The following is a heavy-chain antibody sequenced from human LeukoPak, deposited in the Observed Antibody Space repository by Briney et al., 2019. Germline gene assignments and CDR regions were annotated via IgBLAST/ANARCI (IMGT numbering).Heavy chain of an antibody. D-gene: IGHD3-16*01. CDR1: GFSVSNTY. CDR2: TYSDGTT. V-gene: IGHV3-53*01. CDR3: ARDRVEVTTSMLGGVKRTVTDYYGMDV. J-gene: IGHJ6*02. Sequence: GGSLRLSCAASGFSVSNTYMSWVRQAPGKGLEWVSITYSDGTTYYADSVKGRFTISRDNSRNTLYVQMNSLRAEDTAVYFCARDRVEVTTSMLGGVKRTVTDYYGMDVWGQGTTVTVSS.